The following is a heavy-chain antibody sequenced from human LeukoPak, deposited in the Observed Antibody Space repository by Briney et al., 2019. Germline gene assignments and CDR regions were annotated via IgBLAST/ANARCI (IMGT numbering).Heavy chain of an antibody. V-gene: IGHV1-69*13. Sequence: GASVKVSCKASGYTFTSYAISWVRQAPGQGLEWMGGIIPIFGTANYAQKFQGRVTITADESTSTAYMELSSLRSEDTAVYYCARADSSSSEWDYWGQGTLVTVSS. CDR1: GYTFTSYA. J-gene: IGHJ4*02. D-gene: IGHD6-6*01. CDR2: IIPIFGTA. CDR3: ARADSSSSEWDY.